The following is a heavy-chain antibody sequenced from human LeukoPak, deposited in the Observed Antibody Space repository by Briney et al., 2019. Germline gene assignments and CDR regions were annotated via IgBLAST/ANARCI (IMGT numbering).Heavy chain of an antibody. CDR2: IYSGGST. CDR1: GFTVSSNY. D-gene: IGHD4-17*01. Sequence: PGGSLRLSCAASGFTVSSNYMSWVRQAPGKGLEWVSVIYSGGSTYYADSVKGRFTISRDNSKHTLYLQMNSLRAEDTAVYYCASTFYGDSPPYWGQGTLVTVSS. J-gene: IGHJ4*02. V-gene: IGHV3-66*01. CDR3: ASTFYGDSPPY.